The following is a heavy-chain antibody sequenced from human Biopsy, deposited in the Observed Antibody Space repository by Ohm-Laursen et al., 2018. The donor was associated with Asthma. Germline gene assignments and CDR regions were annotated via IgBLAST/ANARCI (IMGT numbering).Heavy chain of an antibody. D-gene: IGHD7-27*01. CDR1: DGSMSSSSYY. Sequence: SDTLSLTCTVSDGSMSSSSYYWGWIRQPPGKGLEWMGSISYTGSAYHNPSLKSRVTISVDTSKNHFSLKLSSVTAADTTVYYCARHWDWGSFFDYWGQGKPVTVSS. V-gene: IGHV4-39*01. CDR2: ISYTGSA. CDR3: ARHWDWGSFFDY. J-gene: IGHJ4*02.